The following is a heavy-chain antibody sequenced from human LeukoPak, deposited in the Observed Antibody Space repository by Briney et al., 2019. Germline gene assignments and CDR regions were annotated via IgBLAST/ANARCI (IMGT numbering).Heavy chain of an antibody. CDR3: ARIRAGYFDY. CDR1: GFSLRTSGMR. CDR2: IDWNDDK. J-gene: IGHJ4*02. Sequence: SGPTLVNPTQTLTLTCTFSGFSLRTSGMRVGWIRQPPGKALEWLARIDWNDDKFYSTSLKTRLTISKDTSKNQVVLTMTNMDPVDTATYYCARIRAGYFDYWGQGTLVTVSS. V-gene: IGHV2-70*04.